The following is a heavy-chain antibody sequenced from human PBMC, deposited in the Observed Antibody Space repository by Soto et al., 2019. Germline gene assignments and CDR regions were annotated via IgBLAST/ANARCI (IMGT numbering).Heavy chain of an antibody. CDR1: GYTFTTYA. CDR3: ARDFRYVAPSYGMDV. Sequence: QVQLVQSGAEEKKPGASVKVSCKASGYTFTTYAMHWVRQAPGQRLEWMGWINGGNGNTKYSQNFQGRVTITRDTPANTAYMELSSLISEDTAVYYCARDFRYVAPSYGMDVWGQGTTVTVSS. CDR2: INGGNGNT. D-gene: IGHD1-20*01. J-gene: IGHJ6*02. V-gene: IGHV1-3*05.